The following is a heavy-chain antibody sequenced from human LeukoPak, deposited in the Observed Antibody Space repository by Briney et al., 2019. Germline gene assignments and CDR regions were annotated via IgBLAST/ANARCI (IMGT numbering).Heavy chain of an antibody. D-gene: IGHD2-21*02. CDR3: ARAPRIVVVTAIGVLDY. CDR2: ISSSSSYI. CDR1: GFTFSSYS. V-gene: IGHV3-21*01. Sequence: PGGSLRLSCAASGFTFSSYSMNWVRQAPGKGLEWVSSISSSSSYIYYADSVKGRFTISRDNAKNSLYLQMNSLRAEDTAVYYCARAPRIVVVTAIGVLDYWGQGTLVTVSS. J-gene: IGHJ4*02.